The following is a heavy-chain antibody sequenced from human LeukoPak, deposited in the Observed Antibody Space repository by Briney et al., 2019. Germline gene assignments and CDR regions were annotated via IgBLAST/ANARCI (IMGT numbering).Heavy chain of an antibody. CDR3: ARDLGAAAGMGRVRGEFDY. CDR1: GFTFSSYA. Sequence: GGSLRLSCAASGFTFSSYAMHWVRQAPGKGLEWVAVISYDGSNKYYADSVKGRFTISRDNSKNTLYLQMNSLRAEDTAVYYCARDLGAAAGMGRVRGEFDYWGQGTLVTVSS. V-gene: IGHV3-30-3*01. CDR2: ISYDGSNK. J-gene: IGHJ4*02. D-gene: IGHD6-13*01.